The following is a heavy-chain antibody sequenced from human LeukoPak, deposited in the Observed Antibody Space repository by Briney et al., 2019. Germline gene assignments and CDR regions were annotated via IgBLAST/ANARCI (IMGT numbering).Heavy chain of an antibody. D-gene: IGHD3-16*01. V-gene: IGHV3-23*01. CDR2: ISGSGGST. CDR3: AKGRGSLVFRGIDY. Sequence: GGTLRLSCAASGFTFSSYGMSWVRQAPGKGLEWVSAISGSGGSTYYADSVKGRFTISRDNSKNTLYLQMNSLRAEDTAVYYCAKGRGSLVFRGIDYWGQGTLVTVSS. CDR1: GFTFSSYG. J-gene: IGHJ4*02.